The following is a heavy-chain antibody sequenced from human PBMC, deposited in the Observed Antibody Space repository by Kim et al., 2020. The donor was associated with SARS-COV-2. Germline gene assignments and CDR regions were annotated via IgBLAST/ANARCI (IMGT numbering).Heavy chain of an antibody. CDR2: ISGDGGST. CDR1: GFTFDDYA. CDR3: AKDIKTPLELRQQLVKTSWWAFYYYYYGMDV. D-gene: IGHD6-13*01. J-gene: IGHJ6*02. Sequence: GGSLRLSCAASGFTFDDYAMHWVRQAPGKGLEWVSLISGDGGSTYYADSVKGRFTISRDNSKNSLYLQMNSLRTEDTALYYCAKDIKTPLELRQQLVKTSWWAFYYYYYGMDVWGQGTTVTVSS. V-gene: IGHV3-43*02.